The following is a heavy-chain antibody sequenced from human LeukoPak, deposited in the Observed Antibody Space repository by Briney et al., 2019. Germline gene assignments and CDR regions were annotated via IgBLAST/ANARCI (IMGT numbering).Heavy chain of an antibody. D-gene: IGHD6-13*01. CDR2: ISSSSSYI. J-gene: IGHJ4*02. V-gene: IGHV3-21*01. CDR1: GFTFSSYS. Sequence: GGSLRLSCAVSGFTFSSYSMNWVRQAPGKGLEWVSSISSSSSYIYYADSVKGRFTISRDNAKNSLYLQMNSLRAEDTAVYYCARTTMYSSSTEDYWGQGTLVTVSS. CDR3: ARTTMYSSSTEDY.